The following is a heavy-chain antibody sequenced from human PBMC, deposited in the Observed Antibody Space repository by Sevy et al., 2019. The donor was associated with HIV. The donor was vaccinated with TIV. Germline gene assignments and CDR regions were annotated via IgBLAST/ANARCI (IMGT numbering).Heavy chain of an antibody. D-gene: IGHD1-26*01. J-gene: IGHJ4*02. V-gene: IGHV3-48*02. CDR2: ISSSSTI. Sequence: GGSLRLSCAASGFTFSSYSMNWVRQAPGKGLEWVSYISSSSTIYYADSVKGRFTISRDNAKNSLYLQMNSLRDEDTAVYYCASVYSGSYWGAYWGQGTLVTVSS. CDR1: GFTFSSYS. CDR3: ASVYSGSYWGAY.